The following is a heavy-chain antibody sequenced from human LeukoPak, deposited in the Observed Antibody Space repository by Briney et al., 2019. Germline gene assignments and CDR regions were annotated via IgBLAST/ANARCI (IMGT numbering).Heavy chain of an antibody. CDR2: IRYDGSNK. V-gene: IGHV3-30*02. CDR3: ARTSIEYSSSWYVDY. CDR1: GFTFSSYG. D-gene: IGHD6-13*01. J-gene: IGHJ4*02. Sequence: GGSLRLSCAASGFTFSSYGMHWVRQAPGKGLEWVAFIRYDGSNKYYADSVKGRFTISRDNSKNTLYLQMNSLRAEDTAVYYCARTSIEYSSSWYVDYWGQGTLVTVSS.